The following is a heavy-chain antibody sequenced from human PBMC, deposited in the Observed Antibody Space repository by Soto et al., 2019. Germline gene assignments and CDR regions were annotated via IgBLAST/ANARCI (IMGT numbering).Heavy chain of an antibody. Sequence: SVKFSCKASGGTFSSYAISWVRQAPGQGLEWMGGIIPIFGTANYAQKFQGRVTITADESTSTAYMELSSLKTEDTAVYYCTTGGYSSSSGQLYYYYYGMDVWGQGTTVTVSS. J-gene: IGHJ6*02. D-gene: IGHD6-6*01. V-gene: IGHV1-69*13. CDR1: GGTFSSYA. CDR3: TTGGYSSSSGQLYYYYYGMDV. CDR2: IIPIFGTA.